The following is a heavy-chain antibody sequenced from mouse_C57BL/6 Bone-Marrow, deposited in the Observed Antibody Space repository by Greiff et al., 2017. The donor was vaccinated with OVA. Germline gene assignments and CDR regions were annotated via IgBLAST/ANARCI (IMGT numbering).Heavy chain of an antibody. CDR1: GYTLSDHT. Sequence: QVYLQQTVAELLKPVASVKISCMVSGYTLSDHTIHWMKQRPEQSLEWIGYIFPRDGSTKYNEKFKGKATLTADKSSSTAYMQLNSLTSEDSAVYFCARSDGYYWYFDVWGTGTTVTVSS. CDR3: ARSDGYYWYFDV. J-gene: IGHJ1*03. D-gene: IGHD2-3*01. CDR2: IFPRDGST. V-gene: IGHV1-78*01.